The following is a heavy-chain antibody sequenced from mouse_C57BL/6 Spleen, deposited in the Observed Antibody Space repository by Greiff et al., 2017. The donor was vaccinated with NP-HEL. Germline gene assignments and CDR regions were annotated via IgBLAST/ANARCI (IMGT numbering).Heavy chain of an antibody. J-gene: IGHJ4*01. CDR2: IYPGDGDT. CDR1: GYAFSSSW. CDR3: ARALYYDYDGGYAMDY. D-gene: IGHD2-4*01. Sequence: QVQLQQSGPELVKPGASVKISCKASGYAFSSSWMNWVKQRPGKGLEWIGRIYPGDGDTNYNGKFKGKATLTADKSSSTAYMQLSSLTSEDSAVYFCARALYYDYDGGYAMDYWGQGTSVTVSS. V-gene: IGHV1-82*01.